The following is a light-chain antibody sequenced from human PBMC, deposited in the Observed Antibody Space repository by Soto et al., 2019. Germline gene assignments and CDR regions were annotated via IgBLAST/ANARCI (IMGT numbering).Light chain of an antibody. CDR2: EVT. Sequence: QSVLTQPPSASGSPGQSVTISCTGTTSDIGAYNYVSWYQQRPGKAPKLIIYEVTRRPSGVPDRIFGSKSGTSASLAISGRQSEDEADYYCASSYDSLNGGVFGGGTKVTVL. CDR1: TSDIGAYNY. J-gene: IGLJ3*02. V-gene: IGLV2-8*01. CDR3: ASSYDSLNGGV.